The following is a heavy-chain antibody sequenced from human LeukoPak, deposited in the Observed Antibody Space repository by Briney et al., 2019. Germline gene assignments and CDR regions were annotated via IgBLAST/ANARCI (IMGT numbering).Heavy chain of an antibody. Sequence: SETLSLTCTVSGGSLSSYYWSWIRQPPGKGLEWIGYIYYSGSTTYNPSLRSRVTISVDTSKNQFSLKLSSVTAADTAVYYCARVFYYGSGTFDLWGRGTLVTVAS. D-gene: IGHD3-10*01. CDR1: GGSLSSYY. V-gene: IGHV4-59*01. CDR2: IYYSGST. CDR3: ARVFYYGSGTFDL. J-gene: IGHJ2*01.